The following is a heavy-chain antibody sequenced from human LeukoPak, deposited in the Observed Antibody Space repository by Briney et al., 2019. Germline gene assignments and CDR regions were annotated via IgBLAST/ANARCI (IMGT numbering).Heavy chain of an antibody. J-gene: IGHJ3*02. CDR2: ISAYNGNT. Sequence: ASVKVSCKASGYTFTSYGISWVRQAPGQGLEWMGWISAYNGNTNYAQKLQGRVTMTTDTSTSTAYMELRSLRSDDTAVYSCARRGLYDFWSGYHRTDAFDIWGQGTMVTVSS. CDR1: GYTFTSYG. D-gene: IGHD3-3*01. V-gene: IGHV1-18*01. CDR3: ARRGLYDFWSGYHRTDAFDI.